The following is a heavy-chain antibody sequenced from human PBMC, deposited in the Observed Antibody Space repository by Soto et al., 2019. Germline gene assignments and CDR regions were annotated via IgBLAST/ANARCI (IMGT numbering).Heavy chain of an antibody. J-gene: IGHJ6*02. CDR3: ARGQLVWYGDLTPYHRDMDV. CDR1: GGSFDDFY. D-gene: IGHD3-10*01. V-gene: IGHV4-34*01. CDR2: ISHDGGT. Sequence: PSETLSLTCAFYGGSFDDFYWSWVRQSPGKGLEWVGEISHDGGTNYSPSLARRVSISVDTSKNQFSLHLRSVTAADTGLYYCARGQLVWYGDLTPYHRDMDVWGQGTPVTVSS.